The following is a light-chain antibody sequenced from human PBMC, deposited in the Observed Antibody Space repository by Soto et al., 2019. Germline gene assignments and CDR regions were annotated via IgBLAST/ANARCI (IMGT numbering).Light chain of an antibody. J-gene: IGKJ4*01. CDR3: QQRSQWPPLT. V-gene: IGKV3-11*01. Sequence: EIVLTQSPGTLSLSPGERATLSCRASQSISNYLAWYQPKPGQAPRLLISDASKRASGVPARFSGSGSGTDFTLTISSLEPDDFGVYYCQQRSQWPPLTFGGGTTVEIK. CDR1: QSISNY. CDR2: DAS.